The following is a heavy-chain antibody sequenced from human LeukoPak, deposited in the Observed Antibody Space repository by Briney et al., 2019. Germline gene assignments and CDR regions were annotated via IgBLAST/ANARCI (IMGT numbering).Heavy chain of an antibody. CDR3: ATRTFTVTRTRQSDY. D-gene: IGHD4-17*01. J-gene: IGHJ4*02. V-gene: IGHV3-30*03. CDR1: GFTFSSYG. Sequence: GGSLRLSCAASGFTFSSYGMHWVRQAPGKGLEWVAVISYDGSNKHYTDSVKGRFTISRDNSKNTLYLQMNSLRAEDTAVYYCATRTFTVTRTRQSDYWGQGTLVTVSS. CDR2: ISYDGSNK.